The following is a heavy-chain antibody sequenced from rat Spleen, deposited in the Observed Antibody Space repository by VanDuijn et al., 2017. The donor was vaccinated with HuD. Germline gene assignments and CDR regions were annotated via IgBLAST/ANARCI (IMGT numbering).Heavy chain of an antibody. CDR2: IWPSGST. D-gene: IGHD4-6*01. CDR1: GFSLTRYN. CDR3: ARDLGTIYWYFDF. Sequence: QVQLMESGPGLVQPSETLSLTCTVSGFSLTRYNVHWVRQPPGKGLEWMGTIWPSGSTNYNLAVQSRLSISRDTSKSQVFLKMDSLQPEDTGTYYCARDLGTIYWYFDFWGPGTMVTVSS. J-gene: IGHJ1*01. V-gene: IGHV2-45*01.